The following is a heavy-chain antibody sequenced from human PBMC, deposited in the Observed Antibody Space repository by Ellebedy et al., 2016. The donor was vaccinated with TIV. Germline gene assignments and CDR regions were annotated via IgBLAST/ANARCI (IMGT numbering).Heavy chain of an antibody. J-gene: IGHJ4*02. D-gene: IGHD6-19*01. CDR2: IYYSGST. V-gene: IGHV4-59*08. Sequence: SETLSLTCTVSGGSISSYYWRWIRQPPGKGLEWIGYIYYSGSTNYNPSLKSRVTISVDTSKNQFSLKLSSVTAADTAVYYCESSIAVAGSLALSYWGQGTLVTVSS. CDR3: ESSIAVAGSLALSY. CDR1: GGSISSYY.